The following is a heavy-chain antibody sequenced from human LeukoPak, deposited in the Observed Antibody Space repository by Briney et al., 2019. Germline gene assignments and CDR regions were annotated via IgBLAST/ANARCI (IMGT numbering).Heavy chain of an antibody. Sequence: GGSLRLSCAASGFTFSSYAMHWVRQAPGKGLEWVAVISYDGSNKYYADSVKGRFTISRDNSKNTLYLQMNSLGAEDTAVYYCARGRFNRVPTHFDYWGQGTLVTVSS. V-gene: IGHV3-30-3*01. CDR2: ISYDGSNK. CDR3: ARGRFNRVPTHFDY. CDR1: GFTFSSYA. J-gene: IGHJ4*02. D-gene: IGHD2/OR15-2a*01.